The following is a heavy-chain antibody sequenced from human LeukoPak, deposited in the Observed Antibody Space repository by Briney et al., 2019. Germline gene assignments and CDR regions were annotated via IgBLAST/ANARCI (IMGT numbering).Heavy chain of an antibody. CDR2: INPSGGST. J-gene: IGHJ5*02. CDR1: GYTFTSYY. V-gene: IGHV1-46*01. CDR3: ARANTGHSSSWPFYNWFDP. D-gene: IGHD6-13*01. Sequence: ASVKVSCKESGYTFTSYYMHWVRQAPGQGLEWMGIINPSGGSTSYAQKFQGRVTMTRDTSTSTVYMELSSLRSEDTAVYYCARANTGHSSSWPFYNWFDPWGQGTLVTVSS.